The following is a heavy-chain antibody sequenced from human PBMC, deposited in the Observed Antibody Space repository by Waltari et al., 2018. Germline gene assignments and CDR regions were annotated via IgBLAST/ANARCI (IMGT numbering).Heavy chain of an antibody. CDR1: GFSLRTNGVG. Sequence: QITFKESGPTLVKPTQTLTLTCTCSGFSLRTNGVGLGWLRQPPGKALEWPPDLYLNYDQRYSPALKSRLTITKEASKNLGVRTMTNVDPVDTATKICAHTEQFAPAVWFGPWGQGTRVAVSS. J-gene: IGHJ5*02. D-gene: IGHD6-19*01. CDR2: LYLNYDQ. CDR3: AHTEQFAPAVWFGP. V-gene: IGHV2-5*01.